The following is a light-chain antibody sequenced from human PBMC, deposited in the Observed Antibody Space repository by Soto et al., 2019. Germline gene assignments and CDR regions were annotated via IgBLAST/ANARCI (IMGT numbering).Light chain of an antibody. J-gene: IGKJ2*01. Sequence: DIVMTQSPDSLAVSLGERATINCKSSQSVLYSSNNKNYLAWYQQKPGQPPKLLIDWASTRESGVPARFSGSGSGTDFTLTISSLQAEDVAVYYCQQYYRTPYTFGQGTKLEIK. V-gene: IGKV4-1*01. CDR3: QQYYRTPYT. CDR1: QSVLYSSNNKNY. CDR2: WAS.